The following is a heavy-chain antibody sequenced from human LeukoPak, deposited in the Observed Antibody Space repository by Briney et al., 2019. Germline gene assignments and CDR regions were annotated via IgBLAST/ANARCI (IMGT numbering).Heavy chain of an antibody. V-gene: IGHV3-23*01. J-gene: IGHJ4*02. CDR1: GFTFTSYS. D-gene: IGHD5-18*01. Sequence: TGGSLRLSCAASGFTFTSYSMSWVRQAPGKGLEWVSTISGGGGSTYYADSVKGRFTISRDNSKNTLYLQVNSLRAEDTAVYYCARVLPGYYFDYWGQGTLVTVSS. CDR2: ISGGGGST. CDR3: ARVLPGYYFDY.